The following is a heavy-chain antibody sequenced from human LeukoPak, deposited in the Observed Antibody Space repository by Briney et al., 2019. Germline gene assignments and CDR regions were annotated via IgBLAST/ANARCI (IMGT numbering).Heavy chain of an antibody. CDR1: GYTLNKFG. Sequence: ASVKVSCKASGYTLNKFGMSWVRQAPGQGLEWLGWINTYNGNTKLGEKFQGRVTMTTDTSTSTVYMELTSLRTDDTAVYFCARDTPQHLKRFDYWGQGTLMTVSS. D-gene: IGHD6-13*01. CDR3: ARDTPQHLKRFDY. V-gene: IGHV1-18*01. CDR2: INTYNGNT. J-gene: IGHJ4*02.